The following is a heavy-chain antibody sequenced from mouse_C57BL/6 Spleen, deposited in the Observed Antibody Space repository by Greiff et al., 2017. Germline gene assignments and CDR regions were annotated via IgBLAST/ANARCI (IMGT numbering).Heavy chain of an antibody. Sequence: DVKLQESGGDLVKPGGSLKLSCAASGFTFSSYGMSWVRQTPDKRLEWVATISSGGSYTYYPDSVKGRFTISRDNAKNTLYLQMSSLKSEDTAMYYCARGDYYGSSFDYWGQGTTLTVSS. CDR2: ISSGGSYT. D-gene: IGHD1-1*01. CDR3: ARGDYYGSSFDY. CDR1: GFTFSSYG. J-gene: IGHJ2*01. V-gene: IGHV5-6*02.